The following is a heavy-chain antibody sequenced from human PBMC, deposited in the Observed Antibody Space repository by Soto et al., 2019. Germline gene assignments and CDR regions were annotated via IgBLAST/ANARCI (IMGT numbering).Heavy chain of an antibody. CDR1: GSTFIYAW. J-gene: IGHJ4*02. Sequence: PGGSLRLSCAASGSTFIYAWMDWVRQAPGKRLEWVGRIKSQASGGTIDYAAPVKGRFTISRDDSKNTVYLQMDSLKTEDTAVYYCTHLLSLAHPYSYLWGQGTQVTVSS. CDR2: IKSQASGGTI. V-gene: IGHV3-15*07. CDR3: THLLSLAHPYSYL. D-gene: IGHD2-21*01.